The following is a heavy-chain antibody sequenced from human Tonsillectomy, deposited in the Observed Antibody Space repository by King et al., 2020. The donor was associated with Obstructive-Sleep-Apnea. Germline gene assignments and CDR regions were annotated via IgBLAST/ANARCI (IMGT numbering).Heavy chain of an antibody. V-gene: IGHV4-31*03. J-gene: IGHJ1*01. CDR3: ARIAAAGTLYFQH. CDR1: GGSISSGGYY. D-gene: IGHD6-13*01. Sequence: QLQESGPGLVKPSQTLSLTCTVSGGSISSGGYYWSWIRQHPGKGLEWIWYIYYSGSTYYNPSLKSRVTISVDTSKNQFSLKLSSVTAADTAVYYCARIAAAGTLYFQHWGQGTLVTVSS. CDR2: IYYSGST.